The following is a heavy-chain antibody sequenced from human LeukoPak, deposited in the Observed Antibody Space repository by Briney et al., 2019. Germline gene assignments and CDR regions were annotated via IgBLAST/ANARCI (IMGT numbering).Heavy chain of an antibody. CDR3: AKGGSGGYYYVRGAFDI. D-gene: IGHD3-22*01. CDR1: GFTFSSYS. J-gene: IGHJ3*02. Sequence: GGSLRLSCAASGFTFSSYSMNWVRQAPGKGLEWVSSISSSSSYIYYADSVKGRFTISRDNAKNTLYLQMNSLRAEDTAVYYCAKGGSGGYYYVRGAFDIWGQGTMVTVSS. V-gene: IGHV3-21*04. CDR2: ISSSSSYI.